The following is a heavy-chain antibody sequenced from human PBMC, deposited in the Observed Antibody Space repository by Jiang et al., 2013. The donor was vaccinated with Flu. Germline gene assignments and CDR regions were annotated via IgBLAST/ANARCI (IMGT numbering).Heavy chain of an antibody. CDR1: GGSISSYY. V-gene: IGHV4-59*01. CDR2: IYYYGST. Sequence: GSGLVKPSETLSLTCTVSGGSISSYYWSWIRQPPGKGLEWVGYIYYYGSTNYNPSLKSRVTISVDTSKNQFSLKLSSVTAADTAVYYCARSNTGLSSGYYAPFGYWGQGTLVTVSS. CDR3: ARSNTGLSSGYYAPFGY. D-gene: IGHD3-22*01. J-gene: IGHJ4*02.